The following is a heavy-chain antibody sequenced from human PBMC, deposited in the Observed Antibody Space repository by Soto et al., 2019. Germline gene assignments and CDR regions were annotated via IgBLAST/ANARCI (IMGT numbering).Heavy chain of an antibody. CDR2: ISWNSGSI. V-gene: IGHV3-9*01. CDR3: AKDDLSRRIAESTYYYYYGMDV. Sequence: EVQLVESGGGLVQPGRSLRLSCAASGFTFDDYAMHWVRQAPGKGLEWVSGISWNSGSIGYADSVKGRFTISRDNAKNSLYLQMNSLRAEDTALYYCAKDDLSRRIAESTYYYYYGMDVWGQGTTVTVSS. CDR1: GFTFDDYA. D-gene: IGHD6-13*01. J-gene: IGHJ6*02.